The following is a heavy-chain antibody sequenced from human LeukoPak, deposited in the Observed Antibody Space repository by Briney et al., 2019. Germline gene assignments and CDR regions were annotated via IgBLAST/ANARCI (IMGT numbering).Heavy chain of an antibody. J-gene: IGHJ4*02. CDR2: IYYSGST. CDR1: GGSISSYY. D-gene: IGHD3-9*01. V-gene: IGHV4-59*08. CDR3: ARLRYFDWLYSYYFDY. Sequence: SETLSLTCTVSGGSISSYYWSWIRQPPGKGLEWIGYIYYSGSTNYNPSLKSRVTISVDTSKNQFSLKLSSVTAADTAVYYCARLRYFDWLYSYYFDYWGQGTLVTVSS.